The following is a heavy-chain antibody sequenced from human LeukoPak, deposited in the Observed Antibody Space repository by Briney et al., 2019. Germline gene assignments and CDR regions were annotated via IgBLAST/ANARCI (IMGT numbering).Heavy chain of an antibody. D-gene: IGHD3-22*01. CDR1: GYTFTSYG. CDR3: ARVWDYYDSSGYYAY. Sequence: SVKVSCKASGYTFTSYGISWVRQAPGQGLEWMGGIIPIFGTANYAQKFQGRVTITADESTSTAYMELSSLRSEDTAVYYCARVWDYYDSSGYYAYWGQGTLVTVSS. CDR2: IIPIFGTA. J-gene: IGHJ4*02. V-gene: IGHV1-69*13.